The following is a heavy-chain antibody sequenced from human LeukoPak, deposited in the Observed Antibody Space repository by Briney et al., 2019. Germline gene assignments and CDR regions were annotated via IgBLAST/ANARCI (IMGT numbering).Heavy chain of an antibody. CDR2: ISGSGGST. J-gene: IGHJ4*02. D-gene: IGHD3-3*01. CDR1: GFTISSYA. V-gene: IGHV3-23*01. CDR3: AKDLSSFAYDFWSGYYGCFDY. Sequence: AGSLRLSCAASGFTISSYAMSWVRQAPGKGLEWVSAISGSGGSTYYADSVKGRFTISRDNSKNTLYLQMNSLRAEDTAVYYCAKDLSSFAYDFWSGYYGCFDYWGQGTLVTVSS.